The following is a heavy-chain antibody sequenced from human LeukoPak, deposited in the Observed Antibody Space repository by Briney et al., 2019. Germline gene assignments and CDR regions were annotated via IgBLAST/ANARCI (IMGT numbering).Heavy chain of an antibody. CDR3: AKDSYTGSYYWFDP. J-gene: IGHJ5*02. Sequence: AGGSLRLSCAASGFTFSSYAMSWVRQAPGKGLEWVSAISGSGGTTFYADSVKGRFTISRDNSMNTVFLQMNSLRAEDTAVYYCAKDSYTGSYYWFDPWGQGTRVTVSS. CDR1: GFTFSSYA. D-gene: IGHD1-26*01. V-gene: IGHV3-23*01. CDR2: ISGSGGTT.